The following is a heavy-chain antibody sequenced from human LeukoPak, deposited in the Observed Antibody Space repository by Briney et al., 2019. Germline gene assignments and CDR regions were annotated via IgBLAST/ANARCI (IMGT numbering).Heavy chain of an antibody. V-gene: IGHV4-59*08. CDR1: GGSISSYY. J-gene: IGHJ6*02. D-gene: IGHD4-23*01. Sequence: PSETLSLTCTVSGGSISSYYWSRIRQPPGKGLEWIGYIYYSGSTNYNPSLKSRVTISVDTSKNQFSLKLSSVTAADTAVYYCARRSGGNNFYYGMDVWGQGTTVTVSS. CDR3: ARRSGGNNFYYGMDV. CDR2: IYYSGST.